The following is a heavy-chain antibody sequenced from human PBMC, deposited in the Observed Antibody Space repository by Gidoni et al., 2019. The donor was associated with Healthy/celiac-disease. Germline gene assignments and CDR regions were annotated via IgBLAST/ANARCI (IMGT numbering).Heavy chain of an antibody. CDR3: ARGIHYYDSSGYSNWFDP. J-gene: IGHJ5*02. Sequence: QVQLQESGPGLVKPSETLSLTCAVSGYSISSGYYWGWIRQPPGKGLEWIGSIYHSGSTYYNPSLKSRVTISVDTSKNQFSLKLSSVTAADTAVYYCARGIHYYDSSGYSNWFDPWGQGTLVTVSS. CDR2: IYHSGST. V-gene: IGHV4-38-2*01. CDR1: GYSISSGYY. D-gene: IGHD3-22*01.